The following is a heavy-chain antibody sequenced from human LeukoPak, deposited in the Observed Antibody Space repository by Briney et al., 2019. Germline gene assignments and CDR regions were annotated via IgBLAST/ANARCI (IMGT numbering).Heavy chain of an antibody. Sequence: ASVKVSCKASGYTFTSYYMHWVRQAPGQGLEWMGIINPSGGSTSYAQKLQGRVTMTRDTSTSTVYMELSSLRSEDTAVYYCARLGIQDYYGSGSYSNYFDYWGQGTLVTVSS. D-gene: IGHD3-10*01. CDR2: INPSGGST. J-gene: IGHJ4*02. CDR1: GYTFTSYY. V-gene: IGHV1-46*01. CDR3: ARLGIQDYYGSGSYSNYFDY.